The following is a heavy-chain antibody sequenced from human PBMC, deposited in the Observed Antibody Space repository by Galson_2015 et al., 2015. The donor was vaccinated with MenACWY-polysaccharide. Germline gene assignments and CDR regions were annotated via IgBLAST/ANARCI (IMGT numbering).Heavy chain of an antibody. J-gene: IGHJ4*02. Sequence: SVKVSCKASGYTFTSYFLHWLRQAPGQGLEWMGRINPSADSTHYAQKFQGRVTMTRDTSTSTVYMDLISLTSEDTAVYYCARELGGTCYFDYWGQGTLVTVSS. CDR1: GYTFTSYF. D-gene: IGHD4-23*01. CDR3: ARELGGTCYFDY. CDR2: INPSADST. V-gene: IGHV1-46*01.